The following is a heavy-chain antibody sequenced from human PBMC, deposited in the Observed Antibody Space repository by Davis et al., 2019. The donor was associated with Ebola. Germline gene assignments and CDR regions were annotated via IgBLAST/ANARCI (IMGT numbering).Heavy chain of an antibody. D-gene: IGHD3-3*01. CDR3: ARDQFLTYGMDG. V-gene: IGHV3-74*01. J-gene: IGHJ6*04. CDR2: INSDGSST. CDR1: GFTFSSSW. Sequence: GESLKIPCAASGFTFSSSWIHWVRQAPGKGLVWVSRINSDGSSTSYADSVKGRFTLSRDNAKNTQYLQMNSLRDEDTAVYYCARDQFLTYGMDGWGKGTTVTVSS.